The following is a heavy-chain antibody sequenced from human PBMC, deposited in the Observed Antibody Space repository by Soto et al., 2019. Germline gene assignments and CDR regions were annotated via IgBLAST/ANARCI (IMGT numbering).Heavy chain of an antibody. V-gene: IGHV1-3*01. J-gene: IGHJ4*02. Sequence: ASVNVSFKSSGYTFTHYSMHWVRQAPGQGLEWMGWINVGNGNTVYSRKIQGRVNNVRDMSSSTAYIEVNSLTSEDTAIYCCAIEGAHYSPLDDWGQGTLVTVSS. CDR2: INVGNGNT. CDR3: AIEGAHYSPLDD. CDR1: GYTFTHYS. D-gene: IGHD3-10*01.